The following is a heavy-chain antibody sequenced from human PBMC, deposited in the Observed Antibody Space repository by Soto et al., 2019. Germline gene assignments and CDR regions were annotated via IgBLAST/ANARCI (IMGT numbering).Heavy chain of an antibody. CDR3: ARARAVAGPFDY. D-gene: IGHD6-19*01. CDR1: VYTLTGYY. Sequence: SVKVSCKASVYTLTGYYMHWVRQAPGQGLEWMGWINPNSGGTNYAQKFQGRVTMTRDTSISTAYMELSRLRSDDTAVYYCARARAVAGPFDYWGQGTLVTGSS. V-gene: IGHV1-2*02. J-gene: IGHJ4*02. CDR2: INPNSGGT.